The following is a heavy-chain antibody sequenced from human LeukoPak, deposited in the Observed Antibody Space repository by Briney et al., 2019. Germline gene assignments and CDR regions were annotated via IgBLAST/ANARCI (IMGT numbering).Heavy chain of an antibody. CDR3: ARDLGDYVWGSYRYTDPDY. V-gene: IGHV3-30*04. CDR1: GFTFSSYA. J-gene: IGHJ4*02. D-gene: IGHD3-16*02. CDR2: ISYDGSNK. Sequence: GGSLRLSCAASGFTFSSYAMQWVRQAPGKGLEWVAVISYDGSNKYYADSVKGRFTISRDNSKNTLYLQMNSLRAEDTAVYYCARDLGDYVWGSYRYTDPDYWGQGTLVTVSS.